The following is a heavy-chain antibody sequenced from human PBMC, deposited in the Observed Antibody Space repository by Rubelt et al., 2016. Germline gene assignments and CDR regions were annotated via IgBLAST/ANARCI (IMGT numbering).Heavy chain of an antibody. D-gene: IGHD1-26*01. CDR1: GGSISSTTYY. J-gene: IGHJ4*02. Sequence: QLQLQESGPGLVEPSETLSLTCTVSGGSISSTTYYWGWIRQPPGKGLEWIGTIYYSGSTFYNPSLKSRVTISVDTSKNQFPLKLRSVTAADTAGYYGARGSRVGPTGDYWGQGTLVTVSS. CDR3: ARGSRVGPTGDY. V-gene: IGHV4-39*07. CDR2: IYYSGST.